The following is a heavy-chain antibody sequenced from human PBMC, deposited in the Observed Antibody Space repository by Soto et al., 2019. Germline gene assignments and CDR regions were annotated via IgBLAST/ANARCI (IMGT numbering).Heavy chain of an antibody. Sequence: GGFLRLSCTVSGVPSRSYTMHWVRQPPGKGLEWVSSITSSSSYTYYADSVQGRFTISRDNSRNSVYLEMNSLRAEDTAGYYCERDHCRSAALLHYCGQATRVTVS. D-gene: IGHD2-21*01. CDR2: ITSSSSYT. J-gene: IGHJ4*01. V-gene: IGHV3-21*01. CDR3: ERDHCRSAALLHY. CDR1: GVPSRSYT.